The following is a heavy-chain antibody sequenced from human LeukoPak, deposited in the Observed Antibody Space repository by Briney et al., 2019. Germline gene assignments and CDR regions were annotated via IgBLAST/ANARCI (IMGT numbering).Heavy chain of an antibody. J-gene: IGHJ3*02. D-gene: IGHD1-26*01. CDR1: GYTFTGYY. V-gene: IGHV1-2*02. CDR3: ARDQDLGGSYHDAFDI. Sequence: ASLKVSCKASGYTFTGYYMQWVRQAPGQGLEWMGWINPNSGGTNYAQKFQGRVTMTRDTSISTAYMELSRLRSDDTAVYYCARDQDLGGSYHDAFDIWGQGTMVTVSS. CDR2: INPNSGGT.